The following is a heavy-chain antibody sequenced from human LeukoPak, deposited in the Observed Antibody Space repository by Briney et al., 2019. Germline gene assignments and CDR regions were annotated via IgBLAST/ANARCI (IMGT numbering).Heavy chain of an antibody. CDR3: ARDGPEVGVIHHDAFDI. J-gene: IGHJ3*02. V-gene: IGHV3-48*04. D-gene: IGHD3-16*02. Sequence: PGGSLRLSCAASGFTFSSYNMNWVRQAPGTRLEWVSFISSSTTNIFYADSVKGRFTISRDNAKNSLYLQMHSLRAEDTAVYYCARDGPEVGVIHHDAFDIWGQGTMVTVSS. CDR2: ISSSTTNI. CDR1: GFTFSSYN.